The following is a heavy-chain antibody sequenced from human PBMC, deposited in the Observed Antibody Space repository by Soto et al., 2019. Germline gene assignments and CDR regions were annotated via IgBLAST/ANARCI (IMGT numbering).Heavy chain of an antibody. CDR3: ARDRSTFFDY. CDR1: AFTFSSYG. Sequence: GGSLRLSCAASAFTFSSYGMNWVRQAPGKGLEWVAVIWYDGSNKYYADSVKGRFTISRDNSKNTLYLQMNSLRVEDTAVYYCARDRSTFFDYWGQGTLVTVSS. D-gene: IGHD2-2*01. CDR2: IWYDGSNK. J-gene: IGHJ4*02. V-gene: IGHV3-33*01.